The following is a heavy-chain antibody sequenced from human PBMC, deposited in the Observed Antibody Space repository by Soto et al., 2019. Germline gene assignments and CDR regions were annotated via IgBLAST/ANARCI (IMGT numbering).Heavy chain of an antibody. J-gene: IGHJ4*02. CDR2: ISGSGGST. CDR3: AKDPLPTIFGLVIDY. CDR1: GLNCRSYA. Sequence: GGSMRLSCAASGLNCRSYAISWVRQDPGKGLEWVSAISGSGGSTYYADSVEGRFTISRDNSKNTLYLQMNSLRAEDTAVYYCAKDPLPTIFGLVIDYWGQGTLVPVSS. V-gene: IGHV3-23*01. D-gene: IGHD3-3*01.